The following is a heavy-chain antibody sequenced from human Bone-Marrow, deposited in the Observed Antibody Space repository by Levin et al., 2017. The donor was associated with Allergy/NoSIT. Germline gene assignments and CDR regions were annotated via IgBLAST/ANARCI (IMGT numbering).Heavy chain of an antibody. V-gene: IGHV4-4*07. CDR3: ARGGTLLGLDS. J-gene: IGHJ4*02. Sequence: NPSETLSLTCTISGGFIGNYYWSWIRQPAGKGLEWIGRIYNPGSTNYSPSLMSRITMSLDTSKNQFSLRLSSVTAADTAMYYCARGGTLLGLDSWGQGTLVTVSS. CDR1: GGFIGNYY. CDR2: IYNPGST.